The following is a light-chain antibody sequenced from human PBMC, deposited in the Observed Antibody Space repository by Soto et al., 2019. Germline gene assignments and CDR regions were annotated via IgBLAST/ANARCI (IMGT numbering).Light chain of an antibody. CDR3: KQYESSPRT. Sequence: EIVLPQSLGTLSLSPGESSTLSRRDSQTVSSSFLAWYQQTPGQANRLLIYAASSRATGIPDRFSGSGSGTDFTLAIRRLEPEEFAVYYCKQYESSPRTFGKGTKVDIK. V-gene: IGKV3-20*01. CDR1: QTVSSSF. CDR2: AAS. J-gene: IGKJ1*01.